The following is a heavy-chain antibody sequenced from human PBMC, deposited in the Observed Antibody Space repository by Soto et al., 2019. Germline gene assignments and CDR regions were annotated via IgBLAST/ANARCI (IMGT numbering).Heavy chain of an antibody. J-gene: IGHJ4*02. CDR3: ARVYSGYDSYYFDY. CDR1: GGTFSSYA. Sequence: GASVKVSCKASGGTFSSYAISWVRQAPGQGLEWMGGIIPIFGTANYAQKFQGRVTITADESTSTAYMELSSLRSEDTAVYYCARVYSGYDSYYFDYWGQGTLVTVSS. CDR2: IIPIFGTA. D-gene: IGHD5-12*01. V-gene: IGHV1-69*13.